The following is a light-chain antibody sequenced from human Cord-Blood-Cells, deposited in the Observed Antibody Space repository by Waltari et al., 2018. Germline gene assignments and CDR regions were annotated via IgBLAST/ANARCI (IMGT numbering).Light chain of an antibody. CDR2: DVS. Sequence: QSALTQPASVSGSPEQSITISCTGTSSDVGGYNYVSWYQQHPGKAPKLMIYDVSKRPSGVSNRFSGSKSGNTASLTISGLQAEDEADYYCSSYTSSSTFYVVFGGGTKLTVL. CDR3: SSYTSSSTFYVV. CDR1: SSDVGGYNY. V-gene: IGLV2-14*01. J-gene: IGLJ2*01.